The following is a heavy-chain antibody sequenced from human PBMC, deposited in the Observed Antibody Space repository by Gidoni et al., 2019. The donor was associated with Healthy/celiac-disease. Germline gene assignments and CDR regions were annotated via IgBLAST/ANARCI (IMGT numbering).Heavy chain of an antibody. CDR2: ISYDGSNK. Sequence: QVQLVESGGGVVQPGRSLRLSCAASGFTFSSYGMHWVRQAPGKGLEWVAVISYDGSNKYYADSVKGRFTISRDNSKNTLYLQMNSLRAEDTAVYYCAKDRTDPHFDYWGQGTLVTVSS. CDR3: AKDRTDPHFDY. V-gene: IGHV3-30*18. J-gene: IGHJ4*02. D-gene: IGHD2-2*01. CDR1: GFTFSSYG.